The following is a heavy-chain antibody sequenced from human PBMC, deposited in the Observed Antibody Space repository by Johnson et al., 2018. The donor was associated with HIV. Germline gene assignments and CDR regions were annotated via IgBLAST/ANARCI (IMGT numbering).Heavy chain of an antibody. D-gene: IGHD2-15*01. CDR3: AKGQVARGAFDI. V-gene: IGHV3-30*04. Sequence: QVQLVESGGGLVQPGRSPRLSCAASGFTFSSYAMHWVRQAPGKGLEWVAVISYDGSNKYYADSVKGRFPISRDNAKNSLYLQMNSLRAEDTAVYYCAKGQVARGAFDIWGQVTMVTVSS. J-gene: IGHJ3*02. CDR1: GFTFSSYA. CDR2: ISYDGSNK.